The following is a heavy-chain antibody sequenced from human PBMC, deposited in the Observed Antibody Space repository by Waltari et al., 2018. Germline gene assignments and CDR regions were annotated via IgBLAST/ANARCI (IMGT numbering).Heavy chain of an antibody. D-gene: IGHD1-26*01. Sequence: XVQLQESGPGLVKPSGXXSLTCAXSGXPXXXXCEGGGVRQPPGRGLEWIGQIHRSGKTNSNPSLESRVTVSMDTSNNQFSLKVTSATAADTAVYYCARDRGRGLYLDSWGQGTLVTVSP. J-gene: IGHJ4*02. V-gene: IGHV4-4*02. CDR2: IHRSGKT. CDR3: ARDRGRGLYLDS. CDR1: GXPXXXXCE.